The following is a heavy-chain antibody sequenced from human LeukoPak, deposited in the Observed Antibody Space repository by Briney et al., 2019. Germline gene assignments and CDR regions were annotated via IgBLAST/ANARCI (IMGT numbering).Heavy chain of an antibody. CDR2: ISGRGDNT. J-gene: IGHJ4*02. CDR1: GFSFSSYA. CDR3: AKRSGYTTGWFFDF. V-gene: IGHV3-23*01. Sequence: PGGSLRLSCAASGFSFSSYAMSWVRQAPGKELEWVSSISGRGDNTYYAGSVKGRFTISRDNSKNTLFLQMNSLRAEDTAVFYCAKRSGYTTGWFFDFWGQGTLVTVSS. D-gene: IGHD6-19*01.